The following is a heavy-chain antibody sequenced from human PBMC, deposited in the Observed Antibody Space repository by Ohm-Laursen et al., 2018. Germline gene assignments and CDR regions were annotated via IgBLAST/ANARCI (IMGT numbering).Heavy chain of an antibody. CDR1: GGSISGHY. CDR2: IYSRGNT. D-gene: IGHD5-12*01. Sequence: SETLSLTCVVSGGSISGHYWTWIRQPAGKGLDWIGRIYSRGNTDYNPSLKSRVIISLDTSKNQFSLKLNSVTAADTAVYYCARGLVVNSGYDWGWDYWGQGALVTVSS. J-gene: IGHJ4*02. CDR3: ARGLVVNSGYDWGWDY. V-gene: IGHV4-4*07.